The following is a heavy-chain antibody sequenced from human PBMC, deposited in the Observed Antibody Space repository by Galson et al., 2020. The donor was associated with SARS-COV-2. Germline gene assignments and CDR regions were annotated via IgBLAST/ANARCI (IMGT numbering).Heavy chain of an antibody. CDR1: GYTFTSYY. Sequence: ASVQVSCKASGYTFTSYYMHWVRQAPGQGLEWMGIINPSGGSTSYAQKFQGRVTMTRDTSTSTVYMELSSLRSEDTAVYYCARDLTMTTVTTSYYYGMYGWGQGTTVTVSS. CDR3: ARDLTMTTVTTSYYYGMYG. D-gene: IGHD4-4*01. V-gene: IGHV1-46*01. J-gene: IGHJ6*02. CDR2: INPSGGST.